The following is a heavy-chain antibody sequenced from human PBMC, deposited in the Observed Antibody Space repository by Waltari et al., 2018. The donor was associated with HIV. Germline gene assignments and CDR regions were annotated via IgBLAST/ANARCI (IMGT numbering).Heavy chain of an antibody. CDR3: VRGPTCSGGTCYSFFDY. J-gene: IGHJ4*02. CDR1: GYNFTSYA. D-gene: IGHD2-15*01. Sequence: QVQLVQSGAEVKKPGASVTVSCKASGYNFTSYAIHWGRQAPGQRLEWMAWVNPDNGNTKYSRMFQARVTVTRDTFTNTAYMALSSLRPEETAIYYCVRGPTCSGGTCYSFFDYWGQGTLVSVSS. CDR2: VNPDNGNT. V-gene: IGHV1-3*01.